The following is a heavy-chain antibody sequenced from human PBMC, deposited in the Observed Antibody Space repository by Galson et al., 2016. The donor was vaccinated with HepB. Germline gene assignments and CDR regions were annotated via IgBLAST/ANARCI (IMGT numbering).Heavy chain of an antibody. Sequence: SETLSLTCSVSGDSVSNNDYSWGWIRQPPGKGLEWIGTMSYSGKSYHSSSLKSRVSISIGVSKNHFSLNLSSVTAADSAVYYCASHQWLHFDNWGRGALVAVSS. CDR3: ASHQWLHFDN. V-gene: IGHV4-39*02. CDR1: GDSVSNNDYS. CDR2: MSYSGKS. J-gene: IGHJ4*02. D-gene: IGHD6-19*01.